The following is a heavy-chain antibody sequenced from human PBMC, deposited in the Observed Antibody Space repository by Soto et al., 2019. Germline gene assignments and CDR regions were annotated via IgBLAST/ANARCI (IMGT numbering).Heavy chain of an antibody. CDR2: IYYSGST. CDR1: GCSISSYY. CDR3: ARHSLYYDFWSGYSNWFDP. D-gene: IGHD3-3*01. Sequence: ASGTPSPTCPVSGCSISSYYWSWVRQPPGKGLEWIAYIYYSGSTNHNPAHKSRVTISVDTSKNQFSLKLSSVTAADTAVYYCARHSLYYDFWSGYSNWFDPWGQGTLVTVSS. V-gene: IGHV4-59*08. J-gene: IGHJ5*02.